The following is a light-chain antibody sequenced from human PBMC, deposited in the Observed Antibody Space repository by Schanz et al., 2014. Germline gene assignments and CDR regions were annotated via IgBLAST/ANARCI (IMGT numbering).Light chain of an antibody. CDR3: QHYGTSPGT. CDR2: EAS. V-gene: IGKV3-11*01. J-gene: IGKJ1*01. Sequence: EIVLTQSPATLSLSPGERATLSCRASETVTTYLAWYQQKPGQAPRLLIYEASNRATGIPARFSGGASGTDFTLTINSVEPEDFAVYYCQHYGTSPGTFGRGTKVEV. CDR1: ETVTTY.